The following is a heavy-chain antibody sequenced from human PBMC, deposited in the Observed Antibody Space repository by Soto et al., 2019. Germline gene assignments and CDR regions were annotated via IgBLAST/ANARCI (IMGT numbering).Heavy chain of an antibody. D-gene: IGHD4-17*01. Sequence: SETLSLTCTVSGGSISSGDYYWRWIRQPPGKGLEWIGYIYYSGSTYYNPSLKSRVTISVDTSKNQFSLKLSSVTAADTAVYYCARDRPYGDYSYGMDVWGQGTTVTVSS. CDR3: ARDRPYGDYSYGMDV. V-gene: IGHV4-30-4*01. J-gene: IGHJ6*02. CDR2: IYYSGST. CDR1: GGSISSGDYY.